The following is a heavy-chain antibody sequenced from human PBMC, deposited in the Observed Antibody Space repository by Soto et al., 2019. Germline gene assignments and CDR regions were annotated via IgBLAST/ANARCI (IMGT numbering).Heavy chain of an antibody. CDR2: ISSSSSYT. D-gene: IGHD2-2*01. CDR1: GFTFSDYY. J-gene: IGHJ4*02. CDR3: ARGSVVVPAAMLFDY. V-gene: IGHV3-11*05. Sequence: SLRLSCAASGFTFSDYYMSWIRQAPGKGLEWVSYISSSSSYTNYADSVKGRFTISRDNAKNPLYLQMNSLRAEDTAVYYCARGSVVVPAAMLFDYWGQGTLVTVSS.